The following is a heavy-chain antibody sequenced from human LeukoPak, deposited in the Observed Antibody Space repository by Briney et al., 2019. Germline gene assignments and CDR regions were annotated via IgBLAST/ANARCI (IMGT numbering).Heavy chain of an antibody. J-gene: IGHJ4*02. CDR3: AREKYGHNFDS. CDR2: IYYSGST. V-gene: IGHV4-30-4*07. D-gene: IGHD2-2*01. Sequence: SETLSLTCAVSGDSIYSGAYSWSWIRQPPGKGLEWIGYIYYSGSTYYNPSLKSRVTISVDMSKNQFSLKLSSVTTADTAVYYCAREKYGHNFDSWGQGTLVTVSS. CDR1: GDSIYSGAYS.